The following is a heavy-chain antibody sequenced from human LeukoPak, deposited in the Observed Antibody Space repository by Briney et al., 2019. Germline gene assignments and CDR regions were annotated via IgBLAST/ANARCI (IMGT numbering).Heavy chain of an antibody. CDR2: INHSGST. CDR3: ARGPCLWASCYRRFDY. J-gene: IGHJ4*02. V-gene: IGHV4-34*01. CDR1: GGSFSGYY. D-gene: IGHD2-2*02. Sequence: SETLSLTCAVYGGSFSGYYWSWIRQPPGKGLEWIGEINHSGSTNYNPSLKSRVTISVDTSKNQFSLKLSSVTAADTAVYYCARGPCLWASCYRRFDYWGRGTLVTVSS.